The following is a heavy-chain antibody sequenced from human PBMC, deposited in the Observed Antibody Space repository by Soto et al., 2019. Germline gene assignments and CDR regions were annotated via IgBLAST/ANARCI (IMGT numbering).Heavy chain of an antibody. CDR3: ARPYQLLRNHYYYYYMDV. CDR1: GGSFSGYY. Sequence: SETLSLTCAVYGGSFSGYYWSWIRQPPGKGLEWIGEINHSGSTNYNPSLKSRVTISVDTSKNQFSLKLSSVTAADTAVYYCARPYQLLRNHYYYYYMDVWGKGTTVTVSS. CDR2: INHSGST. D-gene: IGHD2-2*01. V-gene: IGHV4-34*01. J-gene: IGHJ6*03.